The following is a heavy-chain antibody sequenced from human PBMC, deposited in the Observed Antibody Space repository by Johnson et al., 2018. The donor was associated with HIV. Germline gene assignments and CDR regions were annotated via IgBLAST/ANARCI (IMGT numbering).Heavy chain of an antibody. CDR1: GFTFNTYG. D-gene: IGHD3-3*01. CDR3: ARGPILEWLSGDGFDM. V-gene: IGHV3-30*03. J-gene: IGHJ3*02. Sequence: QVQLVESGGGLVQPGRSLRLSCVASGFTFNTYGMHWVRQAPGKGLEWVAVISYDGSNKYYADSVKGRFTISRDNSKNTLYLQMNSLRVEDTAMYYCARGPILEWLSGDGFDMWGQGTMVTV. CDR2: ISYDGSNK.